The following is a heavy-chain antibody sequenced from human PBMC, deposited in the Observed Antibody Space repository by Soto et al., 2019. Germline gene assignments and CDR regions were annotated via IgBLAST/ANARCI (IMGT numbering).Heavy chain of an antibody. D-gene: IGHD2-8*01. Sequence: SETLSLTCTVSDGSISSYYWSWIRQPPGKGLEWIAYIYNSGTTNYNPSLESRITINPDTSNNQLSLQLNSVTPDDTAVYYCVRLIGNSWLDSWGQGTLVTVSS. CDR2: IYNSGTT. V-gene: IGHV4-4*08. J-gene: IGHJ5*01. CDR3: VRLIGNSWLDS. CDR1: DGSISSYY.